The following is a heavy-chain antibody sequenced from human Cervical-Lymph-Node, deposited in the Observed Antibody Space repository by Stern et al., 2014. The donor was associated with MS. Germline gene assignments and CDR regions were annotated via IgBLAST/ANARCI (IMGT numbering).Heavy chain of an antibody. V-gene: IGHV4-31*03. CDR2: GYHSGSS. Sequence: VQLQEPGPGLVKPSETLSLTCSVSGGSMSSVTHYWSWIRQRPGKGPEWIGYGYHSGSSYYNPSLKSRVTISVDASKNQFSLSLTSVTAADTAVYYCAREGSDDDWNYWYFYGMDVWGQGTTVIVSS. D-gene: IGHD1-7*01. J-gene: IGHJ6*02. CDR3: AREGSDDDWNYWYFYGMDV. CDR1: GGSMSSVTHY.